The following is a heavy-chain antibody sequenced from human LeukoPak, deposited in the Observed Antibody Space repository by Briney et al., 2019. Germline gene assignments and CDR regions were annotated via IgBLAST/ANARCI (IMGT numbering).Heavy chain of an antibody. CDR1: GGSISSYC. J-gene: IGHJ6*02. Sequence: SETLSLTCTVSGGSISSYCWSWIRQPPGKGLEWIGYIYYSGSTNYNPSLKSRVTISVDTSKNQFSLKLSSVTAADTAAYYCARDSGGYYGSGSNNYYYYGMDVWGQGTTVTVSS. CDR2: IYYSGST. V-gene: IGHV4-59*01. D-gene: IGHD3-10*01. CDR3: ARDSGGYYGSGSNNYYYYGMDV.